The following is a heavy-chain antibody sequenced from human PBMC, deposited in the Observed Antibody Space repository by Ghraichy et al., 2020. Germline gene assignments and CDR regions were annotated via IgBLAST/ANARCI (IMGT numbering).Heavy chain of an antibody. CDR3: ARRKTVAGIPDAFDI. CDR1: GGTFSSYA. V-gene: IGHV1-69*13. Sequence: SVKVSCKASGGTFSSYAISWVRQAPGQGLEWMGGIIPIFGTANYAQKFQGRVTITADDSTSTAYMELSSLRSEDTAVYYCARRKTVAGIPDAFDIWGQGTMVTVSS. CDR2: IIPIFGTA. D-gene: IGHD6-19*01. J-gene: IGHJ3*02.